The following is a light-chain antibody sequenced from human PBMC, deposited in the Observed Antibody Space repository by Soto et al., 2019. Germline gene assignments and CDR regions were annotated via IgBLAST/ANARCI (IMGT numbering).Light chain of an antibody. CDR3: CSYVGSSTWV. Sequence: QSALTQPASVSGSPGQSITISCTGTSSDVGSYNLVSWYQQHPGKAPKFTIHEVSKRPSGISNRFSGSKSDNTASLTISGLQAEDEADYYCCSYVGSSTWVFGGGTKLTVL. CDR1: SSDVGSYNL. CDR2: EVS. J-gene: IGLJ3*02. V-gene: IGLV2-23*02.